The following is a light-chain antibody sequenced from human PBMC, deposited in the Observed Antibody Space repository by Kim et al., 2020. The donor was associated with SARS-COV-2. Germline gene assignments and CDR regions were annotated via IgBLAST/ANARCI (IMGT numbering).Light chain of an antibody. J-gene: IGKJ4*01. CDR3: QQYGTSPLT. CDR1: QSVSSSY. Sequence: EIVLTQSPGTLSLSPRERATLSCRASQSVSSSYLAWYQQKPGQAPRLLIYGASNRATGIPDRFSGSGSGTDFTLTISRLEPEDFAVYYCQQYGTSPLTFVGGTKVDIK. CDR2: GAS. V-gene: IGKV3-20*01.